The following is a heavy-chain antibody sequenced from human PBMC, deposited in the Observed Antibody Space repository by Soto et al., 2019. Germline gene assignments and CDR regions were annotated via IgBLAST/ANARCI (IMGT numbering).Heavy chain of an antibody. V-gene: IGHV3-66*01. D-gene: IGHD4-17*01. CDR2: IYSGGST. CDR1: GFTVSSNY. J-gene: IGHJ6*03. CDR3: ARDCYGEYPYYYYYMDV. Sequence: EVQLVESGGGLVQPGGSLRLSCAASGFTVSSNYMSWVRQAPGKGLEWVSVIYSGGSTYYADSVKGRFTISRDNSKNTLYLQMNSLRAEDAAVYYCARDCYGEYPYYYYYMDVWGKGTTVTVSS.